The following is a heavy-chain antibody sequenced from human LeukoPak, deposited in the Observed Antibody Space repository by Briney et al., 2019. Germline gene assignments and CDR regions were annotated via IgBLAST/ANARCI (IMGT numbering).Heavy chain of an antibody. J-gene: IGHJ5*02. CDR1: GYTFTSYD. CDR3: ARDGSYLNWFDP. V-gene: IGHV1-8*03. D-gene: IGHD2-21*01. Sequence: ASVKISCKASGYTFTSYDINWVRQATGQGLEWMGWMNPNSGNTGYAQKFQGRVTITRNTSISTAYMELRSLRSDDTAVYYCARDGSYLNWFDPWGQGTLVTVSS. CDR2: MNPNSGNT.